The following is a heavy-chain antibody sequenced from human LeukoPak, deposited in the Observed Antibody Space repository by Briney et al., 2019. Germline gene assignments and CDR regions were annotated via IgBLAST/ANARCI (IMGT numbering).Heavy chain of an antibody. D-gene: IGHD3-22*01. V-gene: IGHV1-2*06. J-gene: IGHJ4*02. CDR3: ARSSPTYYFDSSGYYYGDY. Sequence: ASVKVSCRASAYSFTDYYIHWVRQAPGQGLEWMGRINPNTGVTDYAQIFKGRVTMTRDTSISTAYMELSRLGSDDTAVYYCARSSPTYYFDSSGYYYGDYWGQGTLVTVSS. CDR2: INPNTGVT. CDR1: AYSFTDYY.